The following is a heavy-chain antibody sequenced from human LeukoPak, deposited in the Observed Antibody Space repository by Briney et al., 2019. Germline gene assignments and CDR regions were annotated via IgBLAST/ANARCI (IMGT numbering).Heavy chain of an antibody. CDR2: IYSSGST. V-gene: IGHV4-4*07. CDR3: TRETYPYDRSGYYRGAAYYYYMDV. D-gene: IGHD3-22*01. Sequence: SETLSLTCSVSGGSITSYYWSWIRQPAGKGLEWIGRIYSSGSTNYNASLKTRVTMSVDKSKNQFSLKLTSVTAADTAVYYCTRETYPYDRSGYYRGAAYYYYMDVWGKGTTVTVSS. CDR1: GGSITSYY. J-gene: IGHJ6*03.